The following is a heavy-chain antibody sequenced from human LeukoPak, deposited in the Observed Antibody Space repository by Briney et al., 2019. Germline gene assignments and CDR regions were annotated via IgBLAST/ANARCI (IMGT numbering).Heavy chain of an antibody. CDR1: GGSFSGYC. V-gene: IGHV4-34*01. D-gene: IGHD2-8*02. J-gene: IGHJ4*02. CDR2: ITFGGNT. CDR3: ARGRGLRLLGYYYDY. Sequence: PSETLSLTCAVSGGSFSGYCWTWIRQAPGKGLEWIGEITFGGNTNFNPSLQSRVTISIDPSKTQFSLELRSVTAADSAVYYCARGRGLRLLGYYYDYWSQGILVTASS.